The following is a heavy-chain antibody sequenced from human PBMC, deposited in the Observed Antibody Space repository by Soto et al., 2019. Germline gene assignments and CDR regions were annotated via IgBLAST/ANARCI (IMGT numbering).Heavy chain of an antibody. CDR3: ARAPLSDYFDY. Sequence: QVQLQESGPGLVKPSQTLSLTCTVSGGSISSGGNYWSWLRQHPGKGLEWIGYIYYSGSTYYNPSPKSRFTISVDTSNNQFSLKLSSVTAADTAVYYCARAPLSDYFDYWGQGTLVTVSS. V-gene: IGHV4-31*03. CDR1: GGSISSGGNY. J-gene: IGHJ4*02. CDR2: IYYSGST.